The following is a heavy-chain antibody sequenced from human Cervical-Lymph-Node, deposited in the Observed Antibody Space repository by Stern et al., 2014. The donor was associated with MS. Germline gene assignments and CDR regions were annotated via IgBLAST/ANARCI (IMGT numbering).Heavy chain of an antibody. V-gene: IGHV3-9*01. D-gene: IGHD5-24*01. CDR1: GFTFDDFT. CDR3: ARGRDGYKGPFFDY. J-gene: IGHJ4*02. CDR2: ISWTSGSI. Sequence: EVHLVESGGCLVQPGRSLRLSCAASGFTFDDFTMHWVRQAPGKGLEWVSGISWTSGSIGSADSVKGRFTISRDNAKNSLYLQMTSLRPEDTAFYYCARGRDGYKGPFFDYWGQGTLVTVSS.